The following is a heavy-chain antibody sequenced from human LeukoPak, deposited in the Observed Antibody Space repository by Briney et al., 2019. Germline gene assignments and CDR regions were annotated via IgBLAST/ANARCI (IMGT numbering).Heavy chain of an antibody. V-gene: IGHV3-23*01. Sequence: EPGGSLRLSCAASGFTFSSYAMSWVRQAPGKGLEWVSAISGSGGSTYYADSVKGRFTISRDNSKNTLYLQMNSLRAEDTAVYYCAKLVVVRGYFDYWGQGTLVTVSS. J-gene: IGHJ4*02. CDR3: AKLVVVRGYFDY. D-gene: IGHD3-22*01. CDR2: ISGSGGST. CDR1: GFTFSSYA.